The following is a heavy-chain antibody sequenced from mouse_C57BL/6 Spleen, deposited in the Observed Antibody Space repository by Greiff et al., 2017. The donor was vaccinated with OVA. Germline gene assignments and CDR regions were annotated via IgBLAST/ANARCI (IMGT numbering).Heavy chain of an antibody. CDR1: GYTFTSYW. D-gene: IGHD2-3*01. Sequence: VQLKQSGTVLARPGASVKMSCKTSGYTFTSYWMHWVKQRPGQGLEWIGAIYPGNSDTSYNQKFKGKAKLTAVTSASTAYMELSSLTTEDSAVYYCTRERNDGYSFDYWGQGTTLTVSS. J-gene: IGHJ2*01. V-gene: IGHV1-5*01. CDR2: IYPGNSDT. CDR3: TRERNDGYSFDY.